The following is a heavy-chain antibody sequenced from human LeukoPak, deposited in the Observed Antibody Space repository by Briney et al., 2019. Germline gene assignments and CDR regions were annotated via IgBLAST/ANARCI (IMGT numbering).Heavy chain of an antibody. J-gene: IGHJ4*02. CDR1: GYDFINYA. Sequence: ASVKVSCKGSGYDFINYAITWVRQAPGQGLEWMGWISPFNGQTNYALNLQGRVTMTIDRTTSTASMELRGLRSDDTGVYYCARTWDYSPRGRFVDWGQGTRVTVSS. D-gene: IGHD4-11*01. CDR3: ARTWDYSPRGRFVD. CDR2: ISPFNGQT. V-gene: IGHV1-18*01.